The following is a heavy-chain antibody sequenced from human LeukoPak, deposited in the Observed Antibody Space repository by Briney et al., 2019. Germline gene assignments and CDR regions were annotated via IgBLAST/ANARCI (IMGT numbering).Heavy chain of an antibody. V-gene: IGHV1-69*06. CDR2: IIPIFGTA. CDR1: GGTFSSYA. Sequence: SVKVSFKASGGTFSSYAISWVRQAPGQGLGWMGGIIPIFGTANYAQKFQGRVTITADKSTSTAYMELSSLRSEDTAVYYCARDDPPYYYDSSGYFAGWGRGTLVTVSS. D-gene: IGHD3-22*01. CDR3: ARDDPPYYYDSSGYFAG. J-gene: IGHJ4*02.